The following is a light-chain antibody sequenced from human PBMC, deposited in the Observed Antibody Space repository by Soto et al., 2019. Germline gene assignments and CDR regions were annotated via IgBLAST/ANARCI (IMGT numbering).Light chain of an antibody. CDR2: KAS. J-gene: IGKJ5*01. CDR3: QQYNRPPIT. CDR1: QSISSW. V-gene: IGKV1-5*03. Sequence: DIQMTQSPSTLSASVGDRVTITCRASQSISSWLAWYQQKPGKAPKLLIYKASSLESGVPSRFSGSGSGTEVTLTISSLQPDDFATDYCQQYNRPPITFGQGTRLEIK.